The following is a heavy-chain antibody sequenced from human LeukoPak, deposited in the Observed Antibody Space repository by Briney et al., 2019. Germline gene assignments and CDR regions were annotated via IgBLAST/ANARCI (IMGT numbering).Heavy chain of an antibody. D-gene: IGHD4-17*01. CDR2: MNPNSGNT. J-gene: IGHJ6*03. Sequence: GASVKVPCKASGYTFTSYDINWVRQATGQGLEWMGWMNPNSGNTGYAQKFQGRVTMTRNTSISTAYMELSSLRSEDTAVYYCAREVTVTTFPSYYYYMDVWGKGTTVTVSS. V-gene: IGHV1-8*01. CDR3: AREVTVTTFPSYYYYMDV. CDR1: GYTFTSYD.